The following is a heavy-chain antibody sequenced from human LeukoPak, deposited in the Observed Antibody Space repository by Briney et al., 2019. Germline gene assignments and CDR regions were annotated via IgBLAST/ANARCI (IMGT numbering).Heavy chain of an antibody. D-gene: IGHD3-10*01. V-gene: IGHV3-53*04. Sequence: GGSLRLSCAASGFTVSSNYMSWVRQAPGKGLEWVSVIYSGGSTYYADSVKGRFTISRHNSKNTLYLQMNSLRAEDTAVYYCATDITMVRGAESYYYYGMDVWGQGTTVTASS. J-gene: IGHJ6*02. CDR3: ATDITMVRGAESYYYYGMDV. CDR2: IYSGGST. CDR1: GFTVSSNY.